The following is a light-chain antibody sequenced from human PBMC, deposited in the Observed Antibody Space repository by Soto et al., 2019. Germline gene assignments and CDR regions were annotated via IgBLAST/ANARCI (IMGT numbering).Light chain of an antibody. J-gene: IGKJ5*01. Sequence: EIVLTQSPDTLSLSPGERATLSCRASQSVSSLYLAWYQQKPGQAPRLLIYGASSRATGIPDRFSGSGSGTDFTLIISRLEPEDFAVYYCQQYGSSFGQGTRLDI. CDR1: QSVSSLY. CDR2: GAS. CDR3: QQYGSS. V-gene: IGKV3-20*01.